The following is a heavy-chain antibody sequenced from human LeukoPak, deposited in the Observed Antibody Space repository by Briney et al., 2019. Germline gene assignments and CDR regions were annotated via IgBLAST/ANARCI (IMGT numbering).Heavy chain of an antibody. V-gene: IGHV4-59*01. J-gene: IGHJ6*02. CDR2: IYHSGTT. Sequence: PSETLSLTCTVSGGSISSYYWSWIRQPPGKGLEWIGYIYHSGTTKYNPSLKSRVTISLDTSKNQFSLKLNSVTAADTAVYYCARDGGAMDVWGQGTTVTVSS. D-gene: IGHD3-3*01. CDR1: GGSISSYY. CDR3: ARDGGAMDV.